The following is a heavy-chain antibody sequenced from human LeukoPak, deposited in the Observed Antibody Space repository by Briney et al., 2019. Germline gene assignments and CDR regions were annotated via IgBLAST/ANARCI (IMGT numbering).Heavy chain of an antibody. D-gene: IGHD1-7*01. CDR3: ARDRDWNSGFDY. CDR1: GFTFSSYA. V-gene: IGHV3-21*01. CDR2: ISTSSSYI. Sequence: GGSLRLSCAASGFTFSSYAMSWVRQAPGKGLEWVSSISTSSSYIYYADSVKGRFTISRDNARNSLYLQVNSLRAEDTAVYYCARDRDWNSGFDYWGQGTLVTVSS. J-gene: IGHJ4*02.